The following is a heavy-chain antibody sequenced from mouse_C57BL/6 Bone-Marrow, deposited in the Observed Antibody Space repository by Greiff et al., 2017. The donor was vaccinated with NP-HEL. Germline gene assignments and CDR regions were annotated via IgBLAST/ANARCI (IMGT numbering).Heavy chain of an antibody. CDR1: GYTFTSYW. Sequence: QVQLQQSGAELVKPGASVKLSCKASGYTFTSYWMHWVKQRPGQGLEWIGMIHPNSGSTNYNEKFKSKATLTVDKSSSTAYMQLSSLTSEDSAVYYCAREGYYYGSGGWFAYWGQGTLVTVSA. V-gene: IGHV1-64*01. CDR3: AREGYYYGSGGWFAY. D-gene: IGHD1-1*01. J-gene: IGHJ3*01. CDR2: IHPNSGST.